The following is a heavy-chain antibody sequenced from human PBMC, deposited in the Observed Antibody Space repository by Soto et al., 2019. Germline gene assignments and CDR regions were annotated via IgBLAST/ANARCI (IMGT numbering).Heavy chain of an antibody. J-gene: IGHJ4*02. Sequence: GGSLRLSCSASGFTFSSYAMSCVRQAPGKGLGWVSTISGSGGGTYYADSMKGRFTISRDNSKNTLYLQMYSLRVEDTAVYYCASESDHWGQGSMVNVCS. CDR2: ISGSGGGT. D-gene: IGHD6-25*01. V-gene: IGHV3-23*01. CDR1: GFTFSSYA. CDR3: ASESDH.